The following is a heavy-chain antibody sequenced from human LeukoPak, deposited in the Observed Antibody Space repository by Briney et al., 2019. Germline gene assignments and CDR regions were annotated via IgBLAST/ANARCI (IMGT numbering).Heavy chain of an antibody. D-gene: IGHD3-3*01. Sequence: GGSLRLSCAASGFTFTTYWMSWVRQAPGKGLEWVANIKQDGSEKYYVDSVKGRFTISRDNAKNSLYLQMNSLRAEDTAVYYCARGERNDFWSGSFDYWGQGTLVTVSS. J-gene: IGHJ4*02. CDR3: ARGERNDFWSGSFDY. CDR1: GFTFTTYW. CDR2: IKQDGSEK. V-gene: IGHV3-7*01.